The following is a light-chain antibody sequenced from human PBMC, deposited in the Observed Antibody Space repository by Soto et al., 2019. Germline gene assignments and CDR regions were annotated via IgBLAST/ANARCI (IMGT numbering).Light chain of an antibody. J-gene: IGKJ1*01. CDR2: GAS. V-gene: IGKV2-30*01. Sequence: DVVMTQSPLSLPVTLGQPASISCTSSQSLEYGDGNTYLNWFQQKPGQAPRLLIYGASSRATGIPDRFSGSGSGTEFTLTISSLQPDDFATYYCQQYNGYSTWKFGQGTKVDIK. CDR1: QSLEYGDGNTY. CDR3: QQYNGYSTWK.